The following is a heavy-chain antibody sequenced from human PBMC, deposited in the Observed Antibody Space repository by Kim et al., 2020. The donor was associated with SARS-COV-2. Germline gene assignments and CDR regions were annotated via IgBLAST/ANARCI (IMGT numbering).Heavy chain of an antibody. CDR3: ARDRYSSSWIYGMDV. D-gene: IGHD6-13*01. CDR2: IYYSGST. V-gene: IGHV4-59*01. CDR1: GGSISSYY. Sequence: SETLSLTCTVSGGSISSYYWSWIRQPPGKGLEWIGYIYYSGSTNYNPSLKSRVTISVDTSKNQFSLKLSSVTAADTAVYYCARDRYSSSWIYGMDVWGQGTTVTVSS. J-gene: IGHJ6*02.